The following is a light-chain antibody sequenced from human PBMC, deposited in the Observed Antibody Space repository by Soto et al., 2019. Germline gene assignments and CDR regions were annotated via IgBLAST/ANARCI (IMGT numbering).Light chain of an antibody. CDR2: GSS. CDR1: QSISTSY. Sequence: EIVLTQSPGTLSLSPGERATLXXRASQSISTSYLAWYQQKPGQAPRLXXYGSSSRATGIPDRFSGSGSGTDFTLTISSLEPEDFAVYYCQQYGSSPQDTFGQGTKVDIK. CDR3: QQYGSSPQDT. J-gene: IGKJ1*01. V-gene: IGKV3-20*01.